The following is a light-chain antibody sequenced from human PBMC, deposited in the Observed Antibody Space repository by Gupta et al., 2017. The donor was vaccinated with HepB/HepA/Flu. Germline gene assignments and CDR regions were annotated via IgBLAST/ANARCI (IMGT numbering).Light chain of an antibody. CDR1: NSDIGGYNC. J-gene: IGLJ2*01. V-gene: IGLV2-14*03. CDR3: ASCSTSGTLVL. Sequence: QSALTQPASVSGSPVQSITISCTGTNSDIGGYNCVSWYQQYPGKTPKLLICDDSNRPSGISNRFSGSKSGNTASLTIAGLQAEDEADYYCASCSTSGTLVLFGGGTKLTVL. CDR2: DDS.